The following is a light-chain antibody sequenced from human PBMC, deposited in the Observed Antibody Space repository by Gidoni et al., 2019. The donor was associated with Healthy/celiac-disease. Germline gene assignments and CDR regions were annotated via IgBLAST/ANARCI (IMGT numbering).Light chain of an antibody. CDR2: KAS. J-gene: IGKJ1*01. Sequence: DSQMTQSPSTLSASVGVRVTITCRASQSISSWLAWYQQKPGKAPKLLIYKASSLESGVPSWFSGSGSGTEFTLTISSLQPDYFATYYCQHYNSYPATFGQGTKVEIK. CDR3: QHYNSYPAT. CDR1: QSISSW. V-gene: IGKV1-5*03.